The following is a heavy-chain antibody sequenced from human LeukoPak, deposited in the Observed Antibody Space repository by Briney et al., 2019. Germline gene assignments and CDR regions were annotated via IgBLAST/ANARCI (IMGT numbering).Heavy chain of an antibody. CDR3: AGAASNANSSLVRGA. D-gene: IGHD3-10*01. CDR1: RGPLRGYY. J-gene: IGHJ5*02. V-gene: IGHV4-34*01. Sequence: SETLSHTCAVYRGPLRGYYWRGMPHPPGRGRECRGEITHSGSTNYTPSLKSRVTISTDTSTNNFSMKLSTVTAADTAVYYCAGAASNANSSLVRGAWGQGTLVTVSS. CDR2: ITHSGST.